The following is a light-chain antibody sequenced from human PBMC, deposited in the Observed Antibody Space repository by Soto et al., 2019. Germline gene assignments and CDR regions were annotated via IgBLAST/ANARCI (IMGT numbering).Light chain of an antibody. J-gene: IGKJ1*01. CDR1: QSVDSTY. Sequence: EIVLTQSPGTLSLSPGERATLSCRASQSVDSTYLAWYQQKPDQSPRLLIYATSTRAAGIPDRFSGSGSGTDFTLTISRLEPEDFAVYYCQQSVKSPWTFGQGTKVDIK. CDR3: QQSVKSPWT. V-gene: IGKV3-20*01. CDR2: ATS.